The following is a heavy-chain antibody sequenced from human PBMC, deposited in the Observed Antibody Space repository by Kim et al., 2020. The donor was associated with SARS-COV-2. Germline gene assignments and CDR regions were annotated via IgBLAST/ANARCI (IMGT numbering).Heavy chain of an antibody. CDR3: ARRYYDSSGGGVDY. Sequence: NPALKSRVTISVETSKNQFSLKLSSVAAADTAVYYCARRYYDSSGGGVDYWGQGTLVTVSS. D-gene: IGHD3-22*01. V-gene: IGHV4-59*08. J-gene: IGHJ4*02.